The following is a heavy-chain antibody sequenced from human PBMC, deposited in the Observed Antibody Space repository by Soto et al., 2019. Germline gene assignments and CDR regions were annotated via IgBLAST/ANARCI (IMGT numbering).Heavy chain of an antibody. D-gene: IGHD2-15*01. CDR2: ISYDGSNK. Sequence: PGGSLRLSCAASGFTFSSYAMHWVRQAPGKGLEWVAVISYDGSNKYYADSVKGRFTISRDNSKNTLYLQMNSLRAEDTAVYYCASGIPDPGYCSGGSCFLNYWGQGTLVTVSS. CDR1: GFTFSSYA. J-gene: IGHJ4*02. V-gene: IGHV3-30-3*01. CDR3: ASGIPDPGYCSGGSCFLNY.